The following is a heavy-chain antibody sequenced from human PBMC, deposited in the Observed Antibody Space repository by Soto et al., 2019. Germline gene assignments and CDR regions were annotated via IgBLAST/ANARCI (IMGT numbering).Heavy chain of an antibody. D-gene: IGHD2-15*01. CDR2: ISHDGSNK. CDR1: GFTFSSYF. CDR3: ARGRSGQWSPGGY. J-gene: IGHJ4*02. V-gene: IGHV3-30*04. Sequence: QVQLVESGGGVVQPGRSLRLSCAASGFTFSSYFMHWVRQASGKGLEWVAVISHDGSNKFYADSVKGRFTSSRDNSKNTLYLQMNSLRAEDTAVYYCARGRSGQWSPGGYWGQGTLVTVSS.